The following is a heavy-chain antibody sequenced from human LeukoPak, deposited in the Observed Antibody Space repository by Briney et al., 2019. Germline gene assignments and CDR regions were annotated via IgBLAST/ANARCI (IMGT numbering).Heavy chain of an antibody. CDR2: ITTGRGET. CDR1: GYTFTDYA. Sequence: ASVKVSCKASGYTFTDYALHWVRPAPGQSLEWMGWITTGRGETRYSQDFQRRITLTRDKSANTVYMDLSDLTSEDTAVYYCARGGQQWRGGNYFDSWGQGTLVAVSS. J-gene: IGHJ4*02. CDR3: ARGGQQWRGGNYFDS. V-gene: IGHV1-3*03. D-gene: IGHD6-19*01.